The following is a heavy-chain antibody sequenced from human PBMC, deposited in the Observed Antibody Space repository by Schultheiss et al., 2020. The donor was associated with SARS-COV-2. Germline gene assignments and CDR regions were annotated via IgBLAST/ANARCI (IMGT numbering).Heavy chain of an antibody. CDR2: IIPIFGTA. Sequence: SVKVSCKASGYTFTGYYMHWVRQAPGQGLEWMGGIIPIFGTANYAQKFQGRVTITADESTSTAYMELSSLRSEDTAVYYCATGSITIFGVVRAREAFDIWGQGTMVTVSS. CDR1: GYTFTGYY. V-gene: IGHV1-69*13. D-gene: IGHD3-3*01. CDR3: ATGSITIFGVVRAREAFDI. J-gene: IGHJ3*02.